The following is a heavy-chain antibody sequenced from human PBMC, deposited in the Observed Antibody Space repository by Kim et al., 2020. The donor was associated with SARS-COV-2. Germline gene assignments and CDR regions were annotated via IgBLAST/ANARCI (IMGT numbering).Heavy chain of an antibody. CDR3: ARDGEGGALVEF. V-gene: IGHV3-53*01. CDR2: T. Sequence: TYYGDSVKGRFTISRDISKNTLYRQMNRRRAEDTAVYYCARDGEGGALVEFWGQGTLVTVSS. J-gene: IGHJ4*02. D-gene: IGHD2-21*01.